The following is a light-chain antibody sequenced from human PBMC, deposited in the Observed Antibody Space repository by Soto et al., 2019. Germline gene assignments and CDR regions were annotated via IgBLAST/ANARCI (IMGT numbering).Light chain of an antibody. Sequence: DIQMTQSPSTLSASAGDRVTITCRASQNIDMYLAWYQQKPGQAPSLLIYRASSLQSGVPSRFSGSGSGREFSVTISSLQPDDFAAYYCQQSITYPWTFGQGTKVDIK. CDR3: QQSITYPWT. V-gene: IGKV1-5*03. CDR1: QNIDMY. CDR2: RAS. J-gene: IGKJ1*01.